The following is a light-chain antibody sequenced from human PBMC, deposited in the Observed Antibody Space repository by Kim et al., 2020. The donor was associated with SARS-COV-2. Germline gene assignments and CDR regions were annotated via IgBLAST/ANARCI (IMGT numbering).Light chain of an antibody. CDR2: GAS. J-gene: IGKJ1*01. CDR3: QKYDDWPPWT. V-gene: IGKV3-15*01. CDR1: QSVSSN. Sequence: EIVMTQSPATLSVSLGERATLSCRASQSVSSNLSWYQQKPGQAPRLLIYGASTRATGIPARFSGSGSGTEFTLTISSLQSEDSAVYYCQKYDDWPPWTFGEGTKVDIK.